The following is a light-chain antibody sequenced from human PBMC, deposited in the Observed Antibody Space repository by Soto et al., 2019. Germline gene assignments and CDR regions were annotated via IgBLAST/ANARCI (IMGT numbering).Light chain of an antibody. V-gene: IGKV3-15*01. CDR2: DAS. J-gene: IGKJ1*01. Sequence: EKVMPQSPATLSVSPGERATLSCRASQSVSRNVAWYQQKPGQAPRLLIYDASTRATGIPARFSGSGSGADFTLTINSLQSEDFAVYYCQQYKSWPTFGQGTKV. CDR3: QQYKSWPT. CDR1: QSVSRN.